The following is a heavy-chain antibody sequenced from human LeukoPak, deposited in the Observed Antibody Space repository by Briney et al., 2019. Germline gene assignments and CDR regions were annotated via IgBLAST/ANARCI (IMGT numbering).Heavy chain of an antibody. CDR1: GGSISSGDYY. V-gene: IGHV4-30-4*01. D-gene: IGHD5-18*01. Sequence: SETLSLTCTVSGGSISSGDYYWSWIRQPPGKGLEWIGEINHSGSTNYNPSLKSRVTISVDTSKNQFSLKLSSVTAADTAVYYCARGWVSYGYNYWGQGTLVTVSS. CDR3: ARGWVSYGYNY. CDR2: INHSGST. J-gene: IGHJ4*02.